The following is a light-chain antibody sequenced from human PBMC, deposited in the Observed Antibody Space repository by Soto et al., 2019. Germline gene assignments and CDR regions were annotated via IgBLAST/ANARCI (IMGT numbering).Light chain of an antibody. J-gene: IGKJ2*01. V-gene: IGKV3-20*01. Sequence: EIVLTQSPGTLSLSPGERGTLSYRASQSVSISYLAWYQRKPGQAHRLLIYGASSRATGIPDRFSGSGSGTDFTLTISRLEPEDFAVFSCQQYGSSPLFTFGEGTEMEIK. CDR1: QSVSISY. CDR3: QQYGSSPLFT. CDR2: GAS.